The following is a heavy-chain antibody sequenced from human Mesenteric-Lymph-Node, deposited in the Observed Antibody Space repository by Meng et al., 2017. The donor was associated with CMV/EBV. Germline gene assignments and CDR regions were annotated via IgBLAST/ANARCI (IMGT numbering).Heavy chain of an antibody. CDR1: RNYA. J-gene: IGHJ4*02. D-gene: IGHD4-11*01. V-gene: IGHV3-23*01. Sequence: RNYAMSWGRQAQGKGLEWVSGITSSGGTTFYADSVKGRFTISRDTSKNSLYLQMNSLRAEDTAVYYCAKGPHYSSYFPTVPFFDYWGQGALVTVSS. CDR2: ITSSGGTT. CDR3: AKGPHYSSYFPTVPFFDY.